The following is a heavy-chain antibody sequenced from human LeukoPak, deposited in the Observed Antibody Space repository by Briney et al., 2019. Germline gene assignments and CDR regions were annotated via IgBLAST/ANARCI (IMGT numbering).Heavy chain of an antibody. D-gene: IGHD6-13*01. J-gene: IGHJ5*02. CDR2: INHSGST. CDR3: ARLAPLSMHPVIYSSSSNWFDP. Sequence: PSETLSLTCAVYGGSFSGYYWSWIRQPPGKGLEWIGEINHSGSTNYNPSLKSRVTISVDTSKNQFSLKLSSVTAADTAVYYCARLAPLSMHPVIYSSSSNWFDPWGQGTLVTVSS. CDR1: GGSFSGYY. V-gene: IGHV4-34*01.